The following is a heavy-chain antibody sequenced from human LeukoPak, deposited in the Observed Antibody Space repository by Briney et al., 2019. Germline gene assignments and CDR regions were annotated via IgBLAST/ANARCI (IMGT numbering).Heavy chain of an antibody. CDR3: ARVRGAYGGLDYFDY. CDR2: IYYSGST. CDR1: GGSISSSSYY. V-gene: IGHV4-61*05. Sequence: SETLSLTCTVSGGSISSSSYYWGWIRQPPGKGLEWIGYIYYSGSTNYNPSLKSRVTISVDTSKNQFSLKLSSVTAADTAVYYCARVRGAYGGLDYFDYWGQGTLVTVSS. J-gene: IGHJ4*02. D-gene: IGHD3-10*01.